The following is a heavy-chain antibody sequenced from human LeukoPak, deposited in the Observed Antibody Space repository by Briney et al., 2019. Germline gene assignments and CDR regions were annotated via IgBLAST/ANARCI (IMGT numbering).Heavy chain of an antibody. Sequence: PSESLSLTCTVSGGSISYYYWSWIRQPPGKGLEWIGYIYYSGSTNYNPTNYNPSLRSRVTISVDTSKNQFSLKVSSVTAADTAVYYYARRRSVENWGQGTLVTVSS. J-gene: IGHJ4*02. CDR3: ARRRSVEN. CDR1: GGSISYYY. V-gene: IGHV4-59*01. CDR2: IYYSGSTNYNPT.